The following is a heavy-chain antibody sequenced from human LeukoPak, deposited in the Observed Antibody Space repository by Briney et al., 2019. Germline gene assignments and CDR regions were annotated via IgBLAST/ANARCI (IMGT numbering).Heavy chain of an antibody. CDR1: GYTFSSYE. Sequence: GGSLRLSYAASGYTFSSYEMHWVRQAPGKGLEWVSYISSSGRTIYYADSVKGRFTISRDNAKNSLYLQMNSLRAEDTAVYYCARGVLHWGQGTLVTVSS. V-gene: IGHV3-48*03. CDR2: ISSSGRTI. CDR3: ARGVLH. D-gene: IGHD2/OR15-2a*01. J-gene: IGHJ4*02.